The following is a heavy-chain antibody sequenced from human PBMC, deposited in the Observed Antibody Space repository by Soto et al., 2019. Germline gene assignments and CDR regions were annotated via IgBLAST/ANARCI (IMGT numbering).Heavy chain of an antibody. CDR2: IYYSGNT. CDR3: ARHLGPTGPNY. V-gene: IGHV4-39*01. J-gene: IGHJ4*02. CDR1: GASIRSTSYY. Sequence: SETLSLTCSVSGASIRSTSYYWGWIRQPPGKGLEWIGSIYYSGNTAYNPSLKSRVTIFADTSKNHFSLKLGSVTAADTAVYYCARHLGPTGPNYWGQGTLVTVSS. D-gene: IGHD1-26*01.